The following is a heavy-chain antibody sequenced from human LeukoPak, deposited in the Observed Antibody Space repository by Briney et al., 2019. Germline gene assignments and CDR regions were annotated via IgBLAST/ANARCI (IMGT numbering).Heavy chain of an antibody. Sequence: GRSLRLSCAASGFTFSSYAMHWVRQAPGKGLEWVAVISYDGSNKYYADSVKGRFTTSRDNSKNTLYLQMNSLRAEDTAVYYCARDLRRGYYGSAYGMDVWGQGTTVTVSS. J-gene: IGHJ6*02. CDR2: ISYDGSNK. CDR3: ARDLRRGYYGSAYGMDV. CDR1: GFTFSSYA. V-gene: IGHV3-30-3*01. D-gene: IGHD3-10*01.